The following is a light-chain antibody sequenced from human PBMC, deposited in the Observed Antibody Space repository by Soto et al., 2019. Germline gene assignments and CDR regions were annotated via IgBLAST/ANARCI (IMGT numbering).Light chain of an antibody. J-gene: IGKJ1*01. CDR3: QQYNSYTPWT. CDR1: QSISSW. V-gene: IGKV1-5*03. Sequence: DIQMTQSPSTLSASVGDRVTITCRASQSISSWLAWYQQKPGKAPKLLIYNASSLESGVPSRFSGSGSGTEFTLTISSLQPDEFVTYYCQQYNSYTPWTFGQGTKVEIK. CDR2: NAS.